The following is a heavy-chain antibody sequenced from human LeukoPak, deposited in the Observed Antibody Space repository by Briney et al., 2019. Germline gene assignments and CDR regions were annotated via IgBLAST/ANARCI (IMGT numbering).Heavy chain of an antibody. D-gene: IGHD2-2*01. CDR3: AREARSWQYLPYFDN. Sequence: GGSLRLSCAASGFTFSNYWMSWVRQAPGKGLEWVANIKQDRSEKYYVDSVKGRFTISRDNAKNSLYLQMNSLRAEDTAVYYCAREARSWQYLPYFDNWGQGTLVTVSS. V-gene: IGHV3-7*05. CDR2: IKQDRSEK. J-gene: IGHJ4*02. CDR1: GFTFSNYW.